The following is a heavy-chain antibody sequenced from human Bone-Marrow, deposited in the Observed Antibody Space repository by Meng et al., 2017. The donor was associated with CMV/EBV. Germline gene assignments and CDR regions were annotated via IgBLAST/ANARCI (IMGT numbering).Heavy chain of an antibody. V-gene: IGHV1-69*02. CDR1: GGTFSSYT. J-gene: IGHJ4*02. Sequence: SVKVSCKASGGTFSSYTISWVRQAPGQGLEWMGRIIPILGIANYAQKFQGRVTITADKSTSTAYMELSSLRSEDTAVYYCARAPGYGPGSDVFDYWGQGTLVTVSS. D-gene: IGHD3-10*01. CDR3: ARAPGYGPGSDVFDY. CDR2: IIPILGIA.